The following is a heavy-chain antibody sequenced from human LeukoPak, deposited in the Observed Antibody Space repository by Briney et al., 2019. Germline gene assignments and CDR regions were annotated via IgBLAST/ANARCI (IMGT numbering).Heavy chain of an antibody. CDR1: GDSLNTYY. V-gene: IGHV4-59*01. J-gene: IGHJ5*02. CDR3: ARVVRGVVTSNWFDP. CDR2: VASSGTS. Sequence: PSETLSVTCTVSGDSLNTYYWTWIRQTPGKELEWIGFVASSGTSNYNPSLKSRVSISIDTSKNQFSLALTSVTPADTAVYYCARVVRGVVTSNWFDPWGQGTLLSVSS. D-gene: IGHD2-21*02.